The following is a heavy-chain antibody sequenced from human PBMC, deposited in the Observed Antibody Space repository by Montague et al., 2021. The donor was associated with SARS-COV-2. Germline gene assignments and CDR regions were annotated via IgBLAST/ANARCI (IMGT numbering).Heavy chain of an antibody. CDR3: AKGGTSYFYGMDV. CDR2: IFGGGST. J-gene: IGHJ6*02. V-gene: IGHV3-66*01. D-gene: IGHD2-15*01. Sequence: SLRLSCAASGFTVSRNYMGWVRQAPGKGLEWVSVIFGGGSTNYADSVKGRFTISRDISQNTLHLQMNGLRAADMAVYYCAKGGTSYFYGMDVWGQGTTVAVSS. CDR1: GFTVSRNY.